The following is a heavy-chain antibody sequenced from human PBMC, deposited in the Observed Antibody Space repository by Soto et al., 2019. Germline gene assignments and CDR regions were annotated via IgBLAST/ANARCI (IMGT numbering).Heavy chain of an antibody. CDR1: GGSVRSSGCC. V-gene: IGHV4-61*08. D-gene: IGHD3-22*01. CDR2: VDYSGSP. Sequence: PSETLCLTCAVSGGSVRSSGCCWTCVRQPPGKGLEWIGYVDYSGSPNYNPSLKSRVTISVDTSKSQFPLKLSSVTAADTAVYYCARTTYYYDSTGSYYYYFMDVWGQGTTVTVSS. CDR3: ARTTYYYDSTGSYYYYFMDV. J-gene: IGHJ6*02.